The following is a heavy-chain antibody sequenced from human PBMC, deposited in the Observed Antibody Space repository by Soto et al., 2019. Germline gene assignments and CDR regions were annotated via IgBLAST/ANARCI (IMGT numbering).Heavy chain of an antibody. D-gene: IGHD2-2*01. Sequence: SETLSLTCSVSGGSLSGYYWSWVRQPPGKGLGWIGEINHSGSTNYNPALKSRVTISVDTSKNQFSLKLSSVTAADTAVYYCARGLTTRFIVVVPAAIRGGYGMDVWGQGTTVTVSS. CDR3: ARGLTTRFIVVVPAAIRGGYGMDV. V-gene: IGHV4-34*01. CDR1: GGSLSGYY. J-gene: IGHJ6*02. CDR2: INHSGST.